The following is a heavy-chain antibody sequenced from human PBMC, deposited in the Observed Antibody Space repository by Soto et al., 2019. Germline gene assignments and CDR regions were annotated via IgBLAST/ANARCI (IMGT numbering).Heavy chain of an antibody. CDR3: ARDLSEDNSGYYYASPGYYYYDMVV. Sequence: ASVKVSCKASGYTFTTYGISWVRRAPGQGLEWMGWISAYNGNTNYAQKVQGRVTMTTDTSTSTAYMELRSLTSDDTAVYYCARDLSEDNSGYYYASPGYYYYDMVVWGPGTTVTV. V-gene: IGHV1-18*01. J-gene: IGHJ6*02. D-gene: IGHD3-22*01. CDR2: ISAYNGNT. CDR1: GYTFTTYG.